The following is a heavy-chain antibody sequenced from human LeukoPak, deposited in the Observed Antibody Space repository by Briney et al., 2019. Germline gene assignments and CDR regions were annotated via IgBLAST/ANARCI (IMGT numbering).Heavy chain of an antibody. CDR1: GGSISSYY. D-gene: IGHD2-21*01. V-gene: IGHV4-59*01. CDR2: IYYSGNT. Sequence: SGTLSLTCTVSGGSISSYYWSWFRQPPRKVLEWIGYIYYSGNTNYNPSLKSRVTISVDTSKNQFSLKLSSVTAADTAVYYCARVGARYCGGDCYAFDIWGQGTMVTVSS. CDR3: ARVGARYCGGDCYAFDI. J-gene: IGHJ3*02.